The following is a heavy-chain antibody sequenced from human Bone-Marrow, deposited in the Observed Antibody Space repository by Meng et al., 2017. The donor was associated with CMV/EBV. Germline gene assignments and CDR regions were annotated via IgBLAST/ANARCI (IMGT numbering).Heavy chain of an antibody. Sequence: ASVKVSCKASGYTFSNYGIIWVRQAPGQGLEWMGWISAYNGNTKSAREFQGRVTMTTDTSTSTAYMEVKSLRSDDTAVYYCARASGPAIYQLLSIYWGQGTRVTGSS. J-gene: IGHJ4*02. CDR2: ISAYNGNT. CDR1: GYTFSNYG. V-gene: IGHV1-18*01. D-gene: IGHD2-2*01. CDR3: ARASGPAIYQLLSIY.